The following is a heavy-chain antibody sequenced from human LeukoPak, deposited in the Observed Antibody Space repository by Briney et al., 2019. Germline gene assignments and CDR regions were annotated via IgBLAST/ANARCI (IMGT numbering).Heavy chain of an antibody. D-gene: IGHD2-15*01. Sequence: GGSLRLSCAASGVTFNNYTMNWVRQAPGKGLEWVSSISRNGIYIKYVDSVKGGFTVSRDNAKSSLYLQMNSLRAEDTAVYYCARDGLPATVANWFDPWGQGTLVTVSS. CDR3: ARDGLPATVANWFDP. J-gene: IGHJ5*02. V-gene: IGHV3-21*01. CDR1: GVTFNNYT. CDR2: ISRNGIYI.